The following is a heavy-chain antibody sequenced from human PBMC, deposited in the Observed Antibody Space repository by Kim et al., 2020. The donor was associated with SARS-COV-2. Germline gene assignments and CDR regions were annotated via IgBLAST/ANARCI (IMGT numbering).Heavy chain of an antibody. Sequence: GGSLRLSCAASGFTFRNSAMSWVRQAPGKGLEWVSGIFGSGSGTYYADSVKGRFSISRDNFQNTLYLQIDNLRAEDTAVYFCARHLLVTTVTFYWYFDLWGRGTLVTVSS. CDR3: ARHLLVTTVTFYWYFDL. J-gene: IGHJ2*01. CDR2: IFGSGSGT. CDR1: GFTFRNSA. D-gene: IGHD2-21*02. V-gene: IGHV3-23*01.